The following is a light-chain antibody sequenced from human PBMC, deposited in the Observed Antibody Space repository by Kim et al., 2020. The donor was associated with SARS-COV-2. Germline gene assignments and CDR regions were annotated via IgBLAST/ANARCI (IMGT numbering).Light chain of an antibody. CDR1: SSVVGGSDY. Sequence: GQSVNISLTGTSSVVGGSDYVYWYQRHPGKAPKLMICDVNERPSGVPDRFSGSKSGNTASLTISGLQADDEADYYCCSYAGSQTLLFGGGTQLTVL. J-gene: IGLJ2*01. CDR2: DVN. V-gene: IGLV2-11*01. CDR3: CSYAGSQTLL.